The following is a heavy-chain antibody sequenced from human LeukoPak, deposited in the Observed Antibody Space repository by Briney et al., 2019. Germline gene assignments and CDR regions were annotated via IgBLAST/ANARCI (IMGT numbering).Heavy chain of an antibody. CDR3: AKDLNWGGR. J-gene: IGHJ4*02. D-gene: IGHD7-27*01. CDR2: ISGSGVT. V-gene: IGHV3-23*01. CDR1: GFTFSTSA. Sequence: GGSLRLSCAASGFTFSTSAMTWVRQAPGKGLEWVSGISGSGVTDYGDSVKGRFTISIDNSKNTLYLQMNSLRAEDTAVYYCAKDLNWGGRWGQGTLVTVSS.